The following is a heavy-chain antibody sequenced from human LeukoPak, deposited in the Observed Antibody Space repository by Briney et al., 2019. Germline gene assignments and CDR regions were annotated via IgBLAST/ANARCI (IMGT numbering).Heavy chain of an antibody. D-gene: IGHD3-22*01. Sequence: PSETLSLTCAVYGGSFSGYYWSWIRQPPGKGLEWIGEINHSGSTNYNPSLKSRVTISVDTSKNQFSLKLSSVTAADTAVYYCARGKFAWGSLPHAGYYDYWGQGTLVTVSS. V-gene: IGHV4-34*01. CDR1: GGSFSGYY. J-gene: IGHJ4*02. CDR3: ARGKFAWGSLPHAGYYDY. CDR2: INHSGST.